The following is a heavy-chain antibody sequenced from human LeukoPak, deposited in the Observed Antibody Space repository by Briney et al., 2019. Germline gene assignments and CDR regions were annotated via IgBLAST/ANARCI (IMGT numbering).Heavy chain of an antibody. D-gene: IGHD3-10*01. CDR2: IYYSGST. V-gene: IGHV4-39*01. CDR3: ARLGFRMWFDP. CDR1: GGSISSSSYY. J-gene: IGHJ5*02. Sequence: PSETLSLTCTVSGGSISSSSYYWGWIRQPPGKGLEWIGSIYYSGSTYYNPSLKSRVTISVDTSKNQFSLKLSSVTAADTAVYYCARLGFRMWFDPWGQGTLVTVSS.